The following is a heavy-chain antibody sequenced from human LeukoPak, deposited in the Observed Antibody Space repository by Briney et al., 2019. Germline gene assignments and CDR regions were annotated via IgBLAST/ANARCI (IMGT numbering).Heavy chain of an antibody. CDR1: GFTFRKYG. J-gene: IGHJ3*01. D-gene: IGHD3-3*01. V-gene: IGHV3-23*01. CDR2: VGDSAETT. Sequence: GVSLRLSCAASGFTFRKYGMSWVRQAPGKGLEWVSDVGDSAETTHYADSVKGRFFISRDNSKNTVHLEMNRMRAEDTALYYCVKDSFILEGGVGSDDGFAVWGQGTMVTVSS. CDR3: VKDSFILEGGVGSDDGFAV.